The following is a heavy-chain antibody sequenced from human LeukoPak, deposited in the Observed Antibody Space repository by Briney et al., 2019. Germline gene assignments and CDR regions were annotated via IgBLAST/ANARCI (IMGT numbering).Heavy chain of an antibody. CDR2: YIPMFGTA. CDR3: AGASSKWELSF. V-gene: IGHV1-69*13. Sequence: SVKVSCKASGGTFSRYAISWVRQAPGQGLEWMGGYIPMFGTANYAQNFQSRVTITADESTSTFSMEVSSLRPEDTAVYFCAGASSKWELSFWGQGTLVTVSS. J-gene: IGHJ4*02. CDR1: GGTFSRYA. D-gene: IGHD1-26*01.